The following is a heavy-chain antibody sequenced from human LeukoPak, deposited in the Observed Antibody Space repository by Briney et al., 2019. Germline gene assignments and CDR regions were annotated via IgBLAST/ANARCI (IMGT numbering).Heavy chain of an antibody. Sequence: SETLSLTCTVSGGSIGSTSYYWGWIRQPPGKGLEWIGSYYYSGRAFYNPSLKSRVTISEDTSKNQFSLKLSSVTAADTAVYYCARRPTYCSGGRCYSDAFDIWGQGTMVTVSS. CDR3: ARRPTYCSGGRCYSDAFDI. D-gene: IGHD2-15*01. V-gene: IGHV4-39*01. CDR1: GGSIGSTSYY. J-gene: IGHJ3*02. CDR2: YYYSGRA.